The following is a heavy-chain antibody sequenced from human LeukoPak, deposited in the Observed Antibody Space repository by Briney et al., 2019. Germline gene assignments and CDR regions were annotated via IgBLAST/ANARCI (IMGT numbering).Heavy chain of an antibody. CDR3: AKVKDSSSSFSGYYYYMGV. D-gene: IGHD6-6*01. J-gene: IGHJ6*03. CDR1: GFTFSTYA. Sequence: GGSLRLSCAASGFTFSTYAMSWVRQAPGKGLEWVSAISGSGGSTYYADSVKGRFTISRDNSKNTLYLQMNSLRAEDTAVYYCAKVKDSSSSFSGYYYYMGVWGKGTTVTVSS. V-gene: IGHV3-23*01. CDR2: ISGSGGST.